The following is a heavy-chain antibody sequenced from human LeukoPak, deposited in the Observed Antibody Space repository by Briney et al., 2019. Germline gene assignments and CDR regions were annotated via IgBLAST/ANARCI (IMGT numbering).Heavy chain of an antibody. J-gene: IGHJ5*02. D-gene: IGHD6-19*01. V-gene: IGHV4-61*02. CDR1: GGSISSGSYY. CDR3: ARAVAGVP. Sequence: KASETLSLTCTVSGGSISSGSYYWSWIRQPAGKGLEWIGRIYTSGSTNYNPSLKSRVTISVDTSKNQFSLKLSSVTAADTAVYYCARAVAGVPWGQGTLLTVSS. CDR2: IYTSGST.